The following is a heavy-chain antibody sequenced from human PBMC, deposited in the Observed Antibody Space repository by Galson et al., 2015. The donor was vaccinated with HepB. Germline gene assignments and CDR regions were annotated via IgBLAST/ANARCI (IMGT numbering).Heavy chain of an antibody. J-gene: IGHJ4*02. CDR3: ARVFAFVDTAMGIDY. CDR2: ISHDGNNK. CDR1: GFTFSSYG. D-gene: IGHD5-18*01. Sequence: SLRLSCAASGFTFSSYGMHWVRQAPGKGLEWVAIISHDGNNKYYADSVKGRFTISRDNSKNTLYLQMNSLSADDTAVYYCARVFAFVDTAMGIDYWGQGTLVTVSS. V-gene: IGHV3-30*03.